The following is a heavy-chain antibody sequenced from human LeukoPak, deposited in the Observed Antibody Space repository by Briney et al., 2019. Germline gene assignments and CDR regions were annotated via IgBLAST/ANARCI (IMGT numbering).Heavy chain of an antibody. CDR3: ARVGYCSGGSCYVYPFDY. J-gene: IGHJ4*02. Sequence: ASVKVSCKASGYTFTGYYMHWVRQAPGQGLEWMGWINPNSGGTNYAQKFQGRVTMTRDTSISTAYMEPSRLRSDDTAVYYCARVGYCSGGSCYVYPFDYWGQGTLVTVSS. D-gene: IGHD2-15*01. CDR1: GYTFTGYY. V-gene: IGHV1-2*02. CDR2: INPNSGGT.